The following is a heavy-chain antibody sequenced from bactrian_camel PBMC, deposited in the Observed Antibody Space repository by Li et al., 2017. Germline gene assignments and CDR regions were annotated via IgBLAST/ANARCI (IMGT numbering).Heavy chain of an antibody. V-gene: IGHV3S1*01. Sequence: HVQLVESGGGSVQAGGSLRLSCAASGYTYNRNCMAWFRQAPGKEREGVARIATGSGNTYYADSVKGRFTISQDNAKNTLYLQMNNLKPEDTAMYYCAADGLSGSGVVGVPYYTYSGQGTQVTVS. D-gene: IGHD2*01. CDR3: AADGLSGSGVVGVPYYTY. CDR2: IATGSGNT. J-gene: IGHJ4*01. CDR1: GYTYNRNC.